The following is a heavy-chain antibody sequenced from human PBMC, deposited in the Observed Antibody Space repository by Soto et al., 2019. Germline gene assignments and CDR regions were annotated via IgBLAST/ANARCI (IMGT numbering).Heavy chain of an antibody. CDR3: ARHAAESGYCSGGSCYYYYGMDV. Sequence: RQLTGQGSGSTITSFWVGWLRQRPEKCLEGLGIIYPGDSDTRYSPSFQGQVTISADKSISTAYLQWSSLKASDTAMYYCARHAAESGYCSGGSCYYYYGMDVWGQRPTV. CDR2: IYPGDSDT. V-gene: IGHV5-51*01. CDR1: GSTITSFW. J-gene: IGHJ6*02. D-gene: IGHD2-15*01.